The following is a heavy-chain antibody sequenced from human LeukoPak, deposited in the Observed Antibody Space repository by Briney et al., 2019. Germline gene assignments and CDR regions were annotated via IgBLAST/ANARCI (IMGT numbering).Heavy chain of an antibody. J-gene: IGHJ4*02. CDR2: ISYDGSNK. V-gene: IGHV3-30-3*01. CDR1: GSTFSSYA. D-gene: IGHD2/OR15-2a*01. CDR3: AKETVPTLPHYFDY. Sequence: GRSLRLSCAASGSTFSSYAMPWVRQAPGKGLEWVAVISYDGSNKYYADSVRGRFTISTDNSESTLYLQMNSLRAEDTAVYYCAKETVPTLPHYFDYWGQGTLVTVSS.